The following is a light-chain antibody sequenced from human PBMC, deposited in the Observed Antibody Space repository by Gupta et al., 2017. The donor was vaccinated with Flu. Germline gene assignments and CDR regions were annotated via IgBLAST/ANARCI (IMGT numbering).Light chain of an antibody. CDR3: CSDAGSYMLV. CDR1: SSDVGGYNY. Sequence: QSALTQPRSVSGSPGQSVTIPCTGSSSDVGGYNYVSLYQQHPGKATRFMIYDVNKRPSGVPDRFSGSKSGNTAYLIISGLQAEDEADYYCCSDAGSYMLVCGEGTKLTVL. V-gene: IGLV2-11*01. CDR2: DVN. J-gene: IGLJ3*02.